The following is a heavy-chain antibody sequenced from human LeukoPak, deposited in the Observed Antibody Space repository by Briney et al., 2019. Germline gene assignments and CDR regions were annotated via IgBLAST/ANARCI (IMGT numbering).Heavy chain of an antibody. D-gene: IGHD6-6*01. CDR1: GFTFSSYE. CDR2: ISSSGDTI. J-gene: IGHJ6*02. Sequence: QTGGSLRLSCAASGFTFSSYEMNWVRQAPGKGLEWVSYISSSGDTIYYADSVKGRFTISRDNAKNSLYLQMNSLRAEDTAAYYCARVGSIAAPTGWHYYYYGMDVWGQGTTVTVS. V-gene: IGHV3-48*03. CDR3: ARVGSIAAPTGWHYYYYGMDV.